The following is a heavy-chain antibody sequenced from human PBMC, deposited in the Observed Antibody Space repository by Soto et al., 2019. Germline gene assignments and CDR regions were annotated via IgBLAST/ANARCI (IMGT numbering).Heavy chain of an antibody. CDR3: ARTSRFDC. J-gene: IGHJ4*02. CDR1: CGSFSNYY. Sequence: QVQLQQWGAGLLKPSETLSLTCAVYCGSFSNYYWSWIRQPPGKGLEWIGEINHSGSTNYNPSLKRRVTMSVDTSKNQFSLKLSSVTAADTAVYSCARTSRFDCWGQGTLVTVSS. CDR2: INHSGST. D-gene: IGHD6-6*01. V-gene: IGHV4-34*01.